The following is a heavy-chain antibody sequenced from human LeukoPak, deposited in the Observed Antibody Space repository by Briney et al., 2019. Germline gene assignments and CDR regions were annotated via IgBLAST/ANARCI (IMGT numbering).Heavy chain of an antibody. Sequence: GGSLRLSCADSGFTFSSHWMHWVRQAPGKGLVWVSRIKYDASSTSYADSVKGRFTISRDNAKNTLYLQMNSLRAEDTAVYYCARTGRLQYGDYVAFDYWGQGTLVTVSS. D-gene: IGHD4-17*01. J-gene: IGHJ4*02. V-gene: IGHV3-74*01. CDR2: IKYDASST. CDR1: GFTFSSHW. CDR3: ARTGRLQYGDYVAFDY.